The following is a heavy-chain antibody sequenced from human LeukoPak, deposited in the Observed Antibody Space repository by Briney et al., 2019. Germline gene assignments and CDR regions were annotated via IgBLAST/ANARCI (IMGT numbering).Heavy chain of an antibody. Sequence: GGSLRLSCAASGXTFSSYAMTWVRQAPGKGLEWVSYISTGSTTIYYADSVKGRFTISRDNARNSLYLQMNSLRDEDTAVYYCAGRYSSGYNWFDPWGQGTLVTVSS. CDR2: ISTGSTTI. CDR3: AGRYSSGYNWFDP. J-gene: IGHJ5*02. D-gene: IGHD6-19*01. V-gene: IGHV3-48*02. CDR1: GXTFSSYA.